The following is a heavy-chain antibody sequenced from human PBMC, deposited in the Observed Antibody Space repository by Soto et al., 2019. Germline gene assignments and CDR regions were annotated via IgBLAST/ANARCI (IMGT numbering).Heavy chain of an antibody. Sequence: QVQLVQSGAEVKKPGASVKVSCKASGYTFTSYYMHWVRQAPGQGLEWMGIINPSGGSTSYAQKFQGRVTMTRDTSTSTVYMELSSLRSEDTAVYYCARVTRTNDCSGGSCYWGWFDPWGQGTLVTVSS. CDR1: GYTFTSYY. J-gene: IGHJ5*02. V-gene: IGHV1-46*01. CDR3: ARVTRTNDCSGGSCYWGWFDP. CDR2: INPSGGST. D-gene: IGHD2-15*01.